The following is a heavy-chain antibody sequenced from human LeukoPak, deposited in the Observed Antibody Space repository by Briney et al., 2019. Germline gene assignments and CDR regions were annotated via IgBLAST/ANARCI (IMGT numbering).Heavy chain of an antibody. CDR3: AREYNSPNRFDY. D-gene: IGHD1-20*01. Sequence: GGSLRLSCAASSFTFSTSTMNWVRQAPGKGLEWVSSISRSSSYINYADSVRGRFTISRDNAKNSLYLQMDSLRAEDTAVYYCAREYNSPNRFDYWGQGTLVTVSS. CDR1: SFTFSTST. CDR2: ISRSSSYI. J-gene: IGHJ4*02. V-gene: IGHV3-21*01.